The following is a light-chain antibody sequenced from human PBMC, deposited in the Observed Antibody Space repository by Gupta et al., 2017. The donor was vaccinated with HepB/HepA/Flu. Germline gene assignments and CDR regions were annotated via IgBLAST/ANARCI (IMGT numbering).Light chain of an antibody. Sequence: EIVLTQSPDTLSLSPGESATLSCRASQSVSSYLAWYQQKPGQAPRLLIYDASNTAPGIPARFSGSGSGTDFTLTISSLEPEDFAFYYCQQRSNCLTFGGGTKVEIK. J-gene: IGKJ4*01. V-gene: IGKV3-11*01. CDR1: QSVSSY. CDR2: DAS. CDR3: QQRSNCLT.